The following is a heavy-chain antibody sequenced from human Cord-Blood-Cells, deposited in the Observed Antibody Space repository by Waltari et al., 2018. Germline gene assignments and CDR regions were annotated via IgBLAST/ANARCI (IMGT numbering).Heavy chain of an antibody. Sequence: QVQLQQWGAGLLKPSETLSLTFACYGWSFRVYYCSLIRPPSGKWLAWFGEIHHSVSTNYNPSLKSRVTISVDTSKNQFSLKRSSVTAADTAVYYCARGGNTPEDYDFWRKAGNWYFDLWGRGTLVTVSS. CDR3: ARGGNTPEDYDFWRKAGNWYFDL. V-gene: IGHV4-34*01. J-gene: IGHJ2*01. CDR1: GWSFRVYY. CDR2: IHHSVST. D-gene: IGHD3-3*01.